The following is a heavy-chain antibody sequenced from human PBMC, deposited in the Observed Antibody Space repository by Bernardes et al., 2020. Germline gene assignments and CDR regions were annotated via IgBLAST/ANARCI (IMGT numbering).Heavy chain of an antibody. J-gene: IGHJ3*02. CDR1: GFSFSSYW. V-gene: IGHV3-7*01. CDR3: TRCGGNSRVFAFDI. Sequence: GWSLRLSCAASGFSFSSYWMSWVRQAPGKGLEWVANIKEDGSEKYYVDSVKGRFTISRDNAKNSLYLQMSSLGAEDTAVYYCTRCGGNSRVFAFDIWGQGTMVTVSS. CDR2: IKEDGSEK. D-gene: IGHD2-21*01.